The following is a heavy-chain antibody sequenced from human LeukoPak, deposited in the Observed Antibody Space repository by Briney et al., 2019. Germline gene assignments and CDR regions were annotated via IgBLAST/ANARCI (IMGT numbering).Heavy chain of an antibody. CDR2: ISYDGNNK. V-gene: IGHV3-30-3*01. CDR3: ARDPYSSGWTKAYYFDY. Sequence: PGRSLRLSCAASGFTFSSYAMHWVRQAPGKGLEWVAVISYDGNNKYYADSVKGRFTISRDNAKNSLYLQMNSLRAEDTAVYYCARDPYSSGWTKAYYFDYWGQGTLVTVSS. D-gene: IGHD6-19*01. J-gene: IGHJ4*02. CDR1: GFTFSSYA.